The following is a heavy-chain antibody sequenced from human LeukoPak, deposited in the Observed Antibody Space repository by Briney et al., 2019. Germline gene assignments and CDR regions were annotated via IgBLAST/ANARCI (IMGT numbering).Heavy chain of an antibody. D-gene: IGHD3-10*01. V-gene: IGHV4-38-2*02. CDR1: GYSISSGYY. Sequence: SGTLSLTCTVSGYSISSGYYWGWIRQPPGKGLEWIGSIYHSGSTYYNPSLKSRVTISVDTSKNQFSLKLSSVTAADTAVYYCARSPGSGSYMFDYWGQGTLVTVSS. CDR2: IYHSGST. CDR3: ARSPGSGSYMFDY. J-gene: IGHJ4*02.